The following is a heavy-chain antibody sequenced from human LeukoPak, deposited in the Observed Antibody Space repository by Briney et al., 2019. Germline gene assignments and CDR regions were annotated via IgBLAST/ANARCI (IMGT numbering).Heavy chain of an antibody. CDR2: ISSSGGTI. V-gene: IGHV3-11*04. CDR1: GFTFSDYY. Sequence: GGSLRLSCAASGFTFSDYYMSWIRQAPGKGLEWVSYISSSGGTIYYADSVKGRFTISRDNAKNSLYLQMNSLRAEDTAVYYCARVLHAYLQSSPLNYWGQGTLVTVSS. D-gene: IGHD4-11*01. CDR3: ARVLHAYLQSSPLNY. J-gene: IGHJ4*02.